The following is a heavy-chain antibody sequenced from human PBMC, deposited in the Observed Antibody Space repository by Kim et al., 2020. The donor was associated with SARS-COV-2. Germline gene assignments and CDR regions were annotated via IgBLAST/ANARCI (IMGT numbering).Heavy chain of an antibody. J-gene: IGHJ6*02. Sequence: IDYADSVKGRFITSRDNARNSLYLQMNSLRPEDTAVYYCTRDVLAGGADVWGQGTAVIVSS. CDR3: TRDVLAGGADV. CDR2: I. V-gene: IGHV3-9*01. D-gene: IGHD2-21*01.